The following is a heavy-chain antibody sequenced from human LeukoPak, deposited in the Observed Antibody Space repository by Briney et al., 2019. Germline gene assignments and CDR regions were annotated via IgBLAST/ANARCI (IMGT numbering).Heavy chain of an antibody. D-gene: IGHD2-15*01. CDR2: IWYRGST. J-gene: IGHJ5*02. CDR1: GGSISSSSYY. Sequence: SETLSLPCTVSGGSISSSSYYWGWIRKPPGRGVEWNGSIWYRGSTYNNPSLKSRVTKSVDTSNTQSSLKQSAVTAADRAVYYCARDRGSLGYCCGSSCYTNGVDPWGQGTLVTVSS. CDR3: ARDRGSLGYCCGSSCYTNGVDP. V-gene: IGHV4-39*07.